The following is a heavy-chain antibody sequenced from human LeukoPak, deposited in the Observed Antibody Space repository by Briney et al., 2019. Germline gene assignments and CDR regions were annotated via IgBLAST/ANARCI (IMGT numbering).Heavy chain of an antibody. CDR3: ARGAGSSGYGMDV. CDR1: GFTFSSYA. J-gene: IGHJ6*02. Sequence: GSLRLSCAASGFTFSSYAMSWVRQPPGKGLEWIGEINHSGSTNYNPSLKSRVTISVDTSKNQFSLKLSSVTAADTAVYYCARGAGSSGYGMDVWGQGTTVTVSS. CDR2: INHSGST. V-gene: IGHV4-34*01. D-gene: IGHD6-6*01.